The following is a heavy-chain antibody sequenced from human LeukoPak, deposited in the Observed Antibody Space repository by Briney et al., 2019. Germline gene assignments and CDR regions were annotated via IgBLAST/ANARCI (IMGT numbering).Heavy chain of an antibody. Sequence: GGSLRLSCAASGFTFSAYPFHWVRQALGKGLEWVAAISTDAYYKYHGDSVRGRFAISRDNYMNSLYLQLNGLRAEDTAVYYCARSVIPGRWYFDLWGRGTLVTVSS. V-gene: IGHV3-30*09. CDR3: ARSVIPGRWYFDL. D-gene: IGHD2-21*01. CDR2: ISTDAYYK. J-gene: IGHJ2*01. CDR1: GFTFSAYP.